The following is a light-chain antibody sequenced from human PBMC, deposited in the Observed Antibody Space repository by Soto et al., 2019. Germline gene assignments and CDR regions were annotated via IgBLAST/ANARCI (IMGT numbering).Light chain of an antibody. V-gene: IGLV2-14*01. J-gene: IGLJ1*01. Sequence: QSALTQPASVSGSPGQSITISCTGTSGDIGSYNRVSWYQQHPGKAPKLIIYEVTDRPSGVSNRFSGSKSGNTASLTSSGLQAEDEAEYYCSSYANVTTRACIFGTETKVTVL. CDR2: EVT. CDR3: SSYANVTTRACI. CDR1: SGDIGSYNR.